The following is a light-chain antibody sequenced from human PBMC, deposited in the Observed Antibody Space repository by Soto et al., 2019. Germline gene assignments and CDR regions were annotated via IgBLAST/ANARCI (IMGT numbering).Light chain of an antibody. V-gene: IGKV3-15*01. CDR2: GAS. CDR1: QSVTGY. CDR3: QQYADWPRT. Sequence: DILLTQFPATLSLSPGERATLSCRASQSVTGYLAWYQQKPGQAPRLLIYGASTRATGIPARFSGSGSGTEFTLTISSLQSGDFAVYYCQQYADWPRTFGQGTKVDIK. J-gene: IGKJ1*01.